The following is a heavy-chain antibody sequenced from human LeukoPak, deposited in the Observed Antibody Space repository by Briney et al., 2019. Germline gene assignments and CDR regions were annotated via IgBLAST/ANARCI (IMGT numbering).Heavy chain of an antibody. V-gene: IGHV3-30*02. J-gene: IGHJ3*02. CDR1: GMTFERHG. Sequence: GGSLRLSCVVSGMTFERHGMHWVRQAPGKGLEWVAFIRYDGSNKYYADSVKGRFTISRDNSKNTLYLQMNSLRAEDTAVYYCAKDHVTIFGEIQGDAFDIWGQGTMVTVSS. D-gene: IGHD3-3*01. CDR2: IRYDGSNK. CDR3: AKDHVTIFGEIQGDAFDI.